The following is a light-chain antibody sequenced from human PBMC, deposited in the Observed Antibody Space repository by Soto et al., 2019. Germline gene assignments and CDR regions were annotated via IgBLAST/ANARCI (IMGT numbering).Light chain of an antibody. Sequence: EIVLTQSPGTLSLSPGERATLSCRASQSVRNNYLAWYQQRPGQAPRLLIYAASSGATGIPDRFSGSGSGTDFTLTISRLEPEDFAVYYCQQYGTSPRTFGQGTKVDIK. V-gene: IGKV3-20*01. J-gene: IGKJ1*01. CDR1: QSVRNNY. CDR3: QQYGTSPRT. CDR2: AAS.